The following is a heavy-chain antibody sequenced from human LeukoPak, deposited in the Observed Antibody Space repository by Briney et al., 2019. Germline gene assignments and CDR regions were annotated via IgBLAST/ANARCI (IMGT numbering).Heavy chain of an antibody. D-gene: IGHD4-23*01. CDR1: GYTFTSYY. CDR2: INPSGGST. CDR3: ARPFLNGNPQFYFDY. Sequence: ASVKVSCKASGYTFTSYYMHWVRQAPGQGLEWMGIINPSGGSTSYAQKFQGRVTMTRETSKSTVYMELSSLRSEDTAVYYCARPFLNGNPQFYFDYWGQGTLVTVSS. J-gene: IGHJ4*02. V-gene: IGHV1-46*01.